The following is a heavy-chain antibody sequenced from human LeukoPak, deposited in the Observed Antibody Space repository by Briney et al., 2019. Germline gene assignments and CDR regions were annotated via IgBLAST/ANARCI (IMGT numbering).Heavy chain of an antibody. J-gene: IGHJ5*02. V-gene: IGHV4-59*01. CDR1: GGSISSYY. CDR3: ARGVGYSGYLGWFDP. D-gene: IGHD5-12*01. CDR2: IYYSGST. Sequence: SETLSLTCTVSGGSISSYYWSWIRQPPGKGLEWIGYIYYSGSTNYNPSLKSRVTISVDTSKNQFSLKLSSVTAADTAVYYCARGVGYSGYLGWFDPWGQGTLVTVSS.